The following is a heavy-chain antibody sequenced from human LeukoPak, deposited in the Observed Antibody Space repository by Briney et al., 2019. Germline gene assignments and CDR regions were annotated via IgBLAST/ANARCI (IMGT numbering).Heavy chain of an antibody. V-gene: IGHV4-59*01. J-gene: IGHJ4*02. CDR1: GGSISSYY. CDR3: ARVSGITIFGVVQYYFDY. Sequence: PSETLSLTCTVSGGSISSYYWSWIRQPPGKGLEWIGYIYYSGSTNYNPSLKSRVTISVDTPKNQFSLKLSSVTAADTAVYYCARVSGITIFGVVQYYFDYWGQGTLVTVSS. D-gene: IGHD3-3*01. CDR2: IYYSGST.